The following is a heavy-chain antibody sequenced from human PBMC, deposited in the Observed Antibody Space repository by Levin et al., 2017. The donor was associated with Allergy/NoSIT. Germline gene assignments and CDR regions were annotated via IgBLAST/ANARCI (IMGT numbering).Heavy chain of an antibody. CDR1: GFTFDDYG. CDR2: INWNGGSI. J-gene: IGHJ4*02. CDR3: AAALYGAGSWPY. Sequence: GESLKISCAASGFTFDDYGMSWVRQAPGKGLEWVSGINWNGGSIGYADSVKGRFTISRDNAKDSLYLQMNSLRAEDTALYYCAAALYGAGSWPYWGQGTVVTVSS. V-gene: IGHV3-20*04. D-gene: IGHD3-10*01.